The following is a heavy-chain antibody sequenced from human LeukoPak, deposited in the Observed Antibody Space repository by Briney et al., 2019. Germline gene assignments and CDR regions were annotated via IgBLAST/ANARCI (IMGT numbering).Heavy chain of an antibody. CDR2: INPNSGGT. V-gene: IGHV1-2*02. J-gene: IGHJ5*02. CDR3: ARGRSYYGSGSSPFDP. CDR1: GYTFTGYY. Sequence: ASVKVSCKASGYTFTGYYMHWVRQAPGQGLEWMGWINPNSGGTNYAQKFQGRVTMTRDTSISTAYMELSRLRSDDTAVYYCARGRSYYGSGSSPFDPWGQGTLVTVPS. D-gene: IGHD3-10*01.